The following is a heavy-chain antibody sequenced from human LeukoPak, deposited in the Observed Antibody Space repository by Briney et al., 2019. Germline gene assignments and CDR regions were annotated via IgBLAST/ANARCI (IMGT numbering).Heavy chain of an antibody. Sequence: GGSLRLSCAASGFTFSNYSMTWVRQAPGKGLEWVSGVSNSGGITYYADSVKGRFTISRDNSKNTLYLQMDSLSAEDTAVYYCVKGITSHDFFSRGEWGQGALVTVSS. J-gene: IGHJ4*02. CDR1: GFTFSNYS. D-gene: IGHD3-3*01. CDR2: VSNSGGIT. V-gene: IGHV3-23*01. CDR3: VKGITSHDFFSRGE.